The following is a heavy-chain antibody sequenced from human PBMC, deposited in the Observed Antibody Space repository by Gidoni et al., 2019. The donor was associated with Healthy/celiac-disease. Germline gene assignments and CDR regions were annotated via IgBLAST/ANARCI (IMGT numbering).Heavy chain of an antibody. CDR3: ARHEGLGYCSSTSCYLSHPIGY. CDR1: VASISSSSSY. J-gene: IGHJ4*02. V-gene: IGHV4-39*01. CDR2: IYYSGST. Sequence: QLQLQESGPGLVKPSDTLSLTCTVSVASISSSSSYLAWIRHPPGKGLEWIGSIYYSGSTYYNPSLKSRVTISVDTSKNQFSLKLSSVTAADTAVYYCARHEGLGYCSSTSCYLSHPIGYWGQGTLVTVSS. D-gene: IGHD2-2*01.